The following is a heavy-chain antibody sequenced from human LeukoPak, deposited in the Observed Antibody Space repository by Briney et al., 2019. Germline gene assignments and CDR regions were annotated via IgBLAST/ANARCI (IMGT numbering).Heavy chain of an antibody. V-gene: IGHV4-4*07. CDR2: IYTSGST. CDR3: ARGSGCSSTSCYVGSDFDY. D-gene: IGHD2-2*01. CDR1: GGSISSYY. Sequence: SETLSLTCTVSGGSISSYYWSWIRQPAGKGLEWIGRIYTSGSTNYNPSLKSRGTMSVDTSKNQFSLKLSSVTAADTAVYYCARGSGCSSTSCYVGSDFDYWGQGTLVTVSS. J-gene: IGHJ4*02.